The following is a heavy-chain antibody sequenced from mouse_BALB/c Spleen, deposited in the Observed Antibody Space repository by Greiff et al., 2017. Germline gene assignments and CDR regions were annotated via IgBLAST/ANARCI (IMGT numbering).Heavy chain of an antibody. Sequence: EVQLVESGGGLVQPGGSRKLSCAASGFTFSSFGMHWVRQAPEKGLEWVAYISSGSSTIYYADTVKGRFTISRDNPKNTLFLQMTSLRSEDTAMYYCARSGYYYGSSWGYFDYWGQGTTLTVSS. CDR1: GFTFSSFG. J-gene: IGHJ2*01. V-gene: IGHV5-17*02. CDR2: ISSGSSTI. CDR3: ARSGYYYGSSWGYFDY. D-gene: IGHD1-1*01.